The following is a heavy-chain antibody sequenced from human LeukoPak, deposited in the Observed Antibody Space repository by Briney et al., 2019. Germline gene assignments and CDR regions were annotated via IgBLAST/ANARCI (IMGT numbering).Heavy chain of an antibody. CDR1: GFTFSSYE. CDR3: ARGGRYQLLYDWFDP. J-gene: IGHJ5*02. Sequence: GGSLRLSCAASGFTFSSYEMNWVRQAPGKGLEWVSYISSSGSTIYYADSVKGRFTISRDNAKNSLYLQMNSLRAEDTAVYYCARGGRYQLLYDWFDPWGQGTLVTVSS. V-gene: IGHV3-48*03. D-gene: IGHD2-2*02. CDR2: ISSSGSTI.